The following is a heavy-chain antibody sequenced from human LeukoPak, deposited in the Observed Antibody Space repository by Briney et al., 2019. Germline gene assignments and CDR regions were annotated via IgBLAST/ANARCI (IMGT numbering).Heavy chain of an antibody. D-gene: IGHD1-20*01. Sequence: GGSLRLSCAASGFTFSSYEMNWVRQAPGKGLEWVSAISGSAVSTFYADSVKGRFTISRDNSKNTLYLQMNSLRAEDTAVYYCARSLLSGINDAVDIWGQGTMGSVSS. CDR1: GFTFSSYE. J-gene: IGHJ3*02. V-gene: IGHV3-23*01. CDR3: ARSLLSGINDAVDI. CDR2: ISGSAVST.